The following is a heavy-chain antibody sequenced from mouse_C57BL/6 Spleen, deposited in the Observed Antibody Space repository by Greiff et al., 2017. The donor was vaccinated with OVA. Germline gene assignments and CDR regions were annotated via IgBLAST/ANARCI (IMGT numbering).Heavy chain of an antibody. V-gene: IGHV1-72*01. CDR3: ARSGDGYLFPWFAY. J-gene: IGHJ3*01. CDR1: GYTFTSYW. Sequence: VQLQQPGAELVKPGASVKLSCKASGYTFTSYWMNWVKQRPGRGLEGVGRIDPNSGGTKYNEKFKSKATLTVDKPSSTAYMQLSSLTSEYSAVYYCARSGDGYLFPWFAYWGQGTLVTVSA. CDR2: IDPNSGGT. D-gene: IGHD2-3*01.